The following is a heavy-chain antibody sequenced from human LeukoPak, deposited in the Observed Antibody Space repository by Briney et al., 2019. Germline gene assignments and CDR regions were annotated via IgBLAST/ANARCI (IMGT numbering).Heavy chain of an antibody. D-gene: IGHD1-26*01. CDR1: GYTFATDS. CDR2: ISGYTGNT. J-gene: IGHJ4*02. CDR3: AKDEWEHPYYLPF. V-gene: IGHV1-18*01. Sequence: ASVKVSCKASGYTFATDSISWIRQAPGQGLEWLGWISGYTGNTYYAQMFQGRVTMTTDTSTSTAYMELRDLKSDDTALYYCAKDEWEHPYYLPFWGQGTQVTVSS.